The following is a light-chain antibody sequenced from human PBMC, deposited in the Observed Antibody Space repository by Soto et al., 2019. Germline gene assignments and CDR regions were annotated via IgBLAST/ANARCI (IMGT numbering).Light chain of an antibody. J-gene: IGKJ2*01. Sequence: DIVLTQSPGTLSLSPGERATLSCRASQNVKNNYLAWYQQKPGQAPRLLIRGASSRAAGLPDRFSGSGSGTDFTLTTSRLEPEDFVVYYCQQYGSSPGTFGQGTKLEIK. CDR3: QQYGSSPGT. V-gene: IGKV3-20*01. CDR2: GAS. CDR1: QNVKNNY.